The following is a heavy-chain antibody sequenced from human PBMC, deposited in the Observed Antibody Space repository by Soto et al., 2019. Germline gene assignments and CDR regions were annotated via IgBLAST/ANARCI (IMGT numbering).Heavy chain of an antibody. D-gene: IGHD3-3*01. V-gene: IGHV1-3*01. CDR2: IHADNGNT. CDR1: GYTFTTYA. J-gene: IGHJ4*02. CDR3: ARDIFGFLIIGVSDF. Sequence: QVQLLQSGAEVKKPGASVKVFGKASGYTFTTYAMHWVRQAPGQRLEWMGWIHADNGNTKYSQKFQGRVTITMDTSASTAYMELSSLRSKDTAVYYCARDIFGFLIIGVSDFWGQGTLVTVSS.